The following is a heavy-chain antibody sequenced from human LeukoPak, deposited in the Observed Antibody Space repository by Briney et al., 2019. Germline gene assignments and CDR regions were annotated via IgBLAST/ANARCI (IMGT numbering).Heavy chain of an antibody. CDR2: IKQDGSEK. V-gene: IGHV3-7*03. D-gene: IGHD7-27*01. CDR3: CKLGAPYYFDY. CDR1: GFTFSSYW. Sequence: PGGSLRLSCAASGFTFSSYWMSWVRQAPGKGLEWVANIKQDGSEKYYVDSVKGRFTISRDNAKNTLYLQMNSLRAEDTAVYYCCKLGAPYYFDYWGQGTLVTVSS. J-gene: IGHJ4*02.